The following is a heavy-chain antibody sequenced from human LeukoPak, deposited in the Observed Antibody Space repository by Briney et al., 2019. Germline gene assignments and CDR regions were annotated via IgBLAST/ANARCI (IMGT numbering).Heavy chain of an antibody. J-gene: IGHJ4*02. V-gene: IGHV3-48*04. CDR2: ITSSSSSM. Sequence: GGSLRLSCAASGFTFSSYSMNWVRQAPGKGLEWISYITSSSSSMYYADSVKGRFTISRDSAENSLYLQMNSLRAEDTAVYYCARVIGSYGDSAYWGQGTLVTVSS. CDR1: GFTFSSYS. D-gene: IGHD4-17*01. CDR3: ARVIGSYGDSAY.